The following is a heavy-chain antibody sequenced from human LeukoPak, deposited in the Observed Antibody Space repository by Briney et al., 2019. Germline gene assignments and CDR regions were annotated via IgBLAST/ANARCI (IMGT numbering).Heavy chain of an antibody. D-gene: IGHD2-2*02. CDR1: GGSISSGGYS. V-gene: IGHV4-31*03. CDR2: IYYSGST. CDR3: AREVMVPAAIRPKYYFDY. Sequence: SQTLSLTCTASGGSISSGGYSWSWIRQHPGKGLEWIGYIYYSGSTYYNPSLKSRVTISVDTSKNQFSLKLSSVTAADTAVYYCAREVMVPAAIRPKYYFDYWGQGALVTVSS. J-gene: IGHJ4*02.